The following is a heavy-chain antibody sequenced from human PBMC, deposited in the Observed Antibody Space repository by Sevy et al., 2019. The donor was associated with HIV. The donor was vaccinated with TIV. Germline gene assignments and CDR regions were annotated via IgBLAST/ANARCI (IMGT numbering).Heavy chain of an antibody. D-gene: IGHD3-22*01. CDR2: FDPEDDEK. V-gene: IGHV1-24*01. CDR3: ATTKDYYDTSGYPFDS. CDR1: GYTLTELS. Sequence: VSVKVSCKVSGYTLTELSMHWVRQAPGKGLEWMGTFDPEDDEKIYAQKFQDRVTMTEDTSTDTAYMELSRLGSEDTAVYYCATTKDYYDTSGYPFDSWGQGTLVTVSS. J-gene: IGHJ4*02.